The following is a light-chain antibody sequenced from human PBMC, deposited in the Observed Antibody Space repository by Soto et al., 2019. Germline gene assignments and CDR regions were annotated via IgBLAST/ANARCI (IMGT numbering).Light chain of an antibody. V-gene: IGLV2-8*01. CDR1: NSDIGSYNY. J-gene: IGLJ1*01. CDR2: DVC. Sequence: QSALTQPPSASGSPGQALTISCTGTNSDIGSYNYVSWYQQHPGKAPKLMIYDVCERPSGVPDRFSGSKSGNTASLTVSGLQAEDEADYYCSSYAGSNVYVFGSGTKVTVL. CDR3: SSYAGSNVYV.